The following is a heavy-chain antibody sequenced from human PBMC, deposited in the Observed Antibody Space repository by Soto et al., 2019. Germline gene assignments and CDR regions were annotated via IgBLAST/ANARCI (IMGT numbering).Heavy chain of an antibody. Sequence: EVQLLESGGGLVQPGGSLRLSCAASGFTFNIYAMTWVRQAPGKGLEWVSTISGSDDSTYYADSVKGRLTISRDNSKNALYLQISSLRAEDTALYYCVKDWTGDTCPCMDVWGQGTTVTVSS. D-gene: IGHD2-8*02. CDR3: VKDWTGDTCPCMDV. CDR2: ISGSDDST. CDR1: GFTFNIYA. J-gene: IGHJ6*01. V-gene: IGHV3-23*01.